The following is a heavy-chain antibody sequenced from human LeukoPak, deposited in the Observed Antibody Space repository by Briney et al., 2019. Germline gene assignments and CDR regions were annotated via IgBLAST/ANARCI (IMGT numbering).Heavy chain of an antibody. CDR3: ARAYGSGTANY. Sequence: SETLSLTCAVYGGSFSGYYWSWIRQPPGKGLEWIGEINHSGSTNNNPSLKSRVTISVDTSKNQFSLKLSSVTAADTAVYYCARAYGSGTANYWGQGTLVTVSS. CDR1: GGSFSGYY. D-gene: IGHD3-10*01. V-gene: IGHV4-34*01. CDR2: INHSGST. J-gene: IGHJ4*02.